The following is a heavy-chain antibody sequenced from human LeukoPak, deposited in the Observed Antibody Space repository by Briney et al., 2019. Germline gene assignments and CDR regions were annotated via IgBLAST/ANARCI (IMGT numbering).Heavy chain of an antibody. CDR2: INNDGTAT. CDR3: AREILEPGKTHEY. J-gene: IGHJ4*02. D-gene: IGHD1-1*01. CDR1: GFTFSAYW. V-gene: IGHV3-74*01. Sequence: GGSLRLSCAASGFTFSAYWMHWVRQVPGKGLVWVSRINNDGTATFFADSVKGRFTISRDNAKNTLYLQMDSLSAEDTAMYYCAREILEPGKTHEYWGQGTLVTVSS.